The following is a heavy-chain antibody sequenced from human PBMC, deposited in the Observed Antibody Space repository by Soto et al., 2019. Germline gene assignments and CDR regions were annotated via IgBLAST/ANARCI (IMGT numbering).Heavy chain of an antibody. Sequence: GGSLRLSCVASGFTFSSYAMSWVRQAPGQRLEWVATFSGGRDTTWHADSVKGRFTVSRDSSKNSLYLQMNSLKAEDTAVYYCARGWPGKYLLDYWGQGTLVTVSS. CDR1: GFTFSSYA. CDR3: ARGWPGKYLLDY. D-gene: IGHD2-2*01. J-gene: IGHJ4*02. CDR2: FSGGRDTT. V-gene: IGHV3-23*01.